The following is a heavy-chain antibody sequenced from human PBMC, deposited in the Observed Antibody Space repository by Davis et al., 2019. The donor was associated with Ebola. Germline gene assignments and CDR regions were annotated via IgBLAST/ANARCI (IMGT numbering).Heavy chain of an antibody. J-gene: IGHJ1*01. V-gene: IGHV2-5*02. CDR1: GFSLRTSGVG. CDR3: ARTLAAAGTGEYFQH. Sequence: SAPTLANPTHTLTLTCTFSGFSLRTSGVGVGWIRQPPGKALEWLALIYWDDDKRYSPSLKSRLTITKDTSKNQVVLTMTNMDPVDTATYYCARTLAAAGTGEYFQHWGQGTLVTVSS. D-gene: IGHD6-13*01. CDR2: IYWDDDK.